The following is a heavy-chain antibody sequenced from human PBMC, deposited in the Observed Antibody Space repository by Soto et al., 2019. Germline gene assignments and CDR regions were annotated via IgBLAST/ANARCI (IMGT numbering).Heavy chain of an antibody. D-gene: IGHD6-6*01. CDR3: ARQIAAREYFDY. CDR2: ISYDGSNK. J-gene: IGHJ4*02. Sequence: QVQLVESGGGVVQPGRSLRLSCAASGFTFSSYAMHWVRQAPGKGLEWVAVISYDGSNKYYADSVKGRFTISRDNSKNTLYLQMNSLRAEDTAVYYCARQIAAREYFDYWGQGTLVTVSS. CDR1: GFTFSSYA. V-gene: IGHV3-30-3*01.